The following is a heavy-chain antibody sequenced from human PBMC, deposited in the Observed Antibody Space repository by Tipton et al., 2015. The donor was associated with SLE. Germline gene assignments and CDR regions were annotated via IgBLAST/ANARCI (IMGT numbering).Heavy chain of an antibody. V-gene: IGHV1-18*04. Sequence: QLVQSGAEVKKPGASVKVSCKASGYTFTSYGICWVRQAPGQGLEWMGWISAYNGNTNYAQKLQGRVTMTTDTSTGTAYMELRSLRSDDTAVYYCARVPNYDSSGYYAFDIWGQGTMVTVSS. D-gene: IGHD3-22*01. CDR3: ARVPNYDSSGYYAFDI. J-gene: IGHJ3*02. CDR2: ISAYNGNT. CDR1: GYTFTSYG.